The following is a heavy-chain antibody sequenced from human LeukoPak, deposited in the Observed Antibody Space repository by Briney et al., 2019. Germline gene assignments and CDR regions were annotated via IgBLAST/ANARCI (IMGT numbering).Heavy chain of an antibody. D-gene: IGHD5-24*01. CDR3: ARDSEMATIIRY. V-gene: IGHV1-69*13. Sequence: GASVKVSCKASGGTFSSYAISWVRQAPGQGLEWMGGIIPIFGTANYAQKFQGRVMITADESTSTAYMELSSLRSEDTAVYYCARDSEMATIIRYWGQGTLVTVSS. CDR2: IIPIFGTA. CDR1: GGTFSSYA. J-gene: IGHJ4*02.